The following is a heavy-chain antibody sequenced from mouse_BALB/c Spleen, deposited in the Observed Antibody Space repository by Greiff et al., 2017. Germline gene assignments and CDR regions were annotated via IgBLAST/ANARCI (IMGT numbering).Heavy chain of an antibody. CDR2: ISSGGSYT. CDR3: ARFPMITTWDYAMDY. D-gene: IGHD2-4*01. Sequence: EVHLVESGGDLVKPGGSLKLSCAASGFTFSSYGMSWVRQTPDKRLEWVATISSGGSYTYYPDSVKGRFTISRDNAKNTLYLQMSSLKSEDTAKYYCARFPMITTWDYAMDYWGQGTSVTVSS. J-gene: IGHJ4*01. V-gene: IGHV5-6*01. CDR1: GFTFSSYG.